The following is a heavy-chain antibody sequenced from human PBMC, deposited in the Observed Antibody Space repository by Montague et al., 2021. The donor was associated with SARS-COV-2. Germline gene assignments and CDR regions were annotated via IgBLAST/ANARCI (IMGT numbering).Heavy chain of an antibody. CDR3: AKVGGYSYGLSDY. CDR2: IGGGGRRT. J-gene: IGHJ4*02. CDR1: GFIFSSNA. V-gene: IGHV3-23*01. Sequence: SISLAASGFIFSSNAMSWVRQAPGKGLEWVSTIGGGGRRTYYADSVKGRFTISRDNSKNTLYLQMNSLRAEDTAVYYCAKVGGYSYGLSDYWGQGTLVTVSS. D-gene: IGHD5-18*01.